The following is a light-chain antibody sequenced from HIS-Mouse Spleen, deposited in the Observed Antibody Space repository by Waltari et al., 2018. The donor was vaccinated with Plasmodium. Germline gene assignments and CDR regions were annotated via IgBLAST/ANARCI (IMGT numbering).Light chain of an antibody. CDR1: ALPKKY. J-gene: IGLJ3*02. CDR3: YSTDSSGNHRV. V-gene: IGLV3-10*01. CDR2: EDS. Sequence: SYELTQPPSVSVSPGQTARITCSGDALPKKYAYWYQQKSGQAPVPVIYEDSKRPSGVPESFSGSSSGTMATLTISGAQVEDEADYYCYSTDSSGNHRVFGGGTKLTVL.